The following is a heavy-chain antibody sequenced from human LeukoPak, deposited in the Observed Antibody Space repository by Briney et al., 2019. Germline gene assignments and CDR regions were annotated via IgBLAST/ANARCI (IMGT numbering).Heavy chain of an antibody. V-gene: IGHV4-59*01. CDR1: GGSISSYY. CDR2: IYYSGST. Sequence: SETLSLTCTVSGGSISSYYWSWIRQPPGKGLEWIGYIYYSGSTNYNPSLKSRVTISVDTSKNQFSLKLSSVTAADTAVYYCARAGAYCGGDCYPPSYYYYMDVWGKGTTVTISS. J-gene: IGHJ6*03. CDR3: ARAGAYCGGDCYPPSYYYYMDV. D-gene: IGHD2-21*02.